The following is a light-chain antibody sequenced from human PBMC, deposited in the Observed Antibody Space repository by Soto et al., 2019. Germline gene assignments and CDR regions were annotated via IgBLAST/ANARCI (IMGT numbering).Light chain of an antibody. J-gene: IGKJ1*01. CDR2: EAS. Sequence: IHIAQSPSSLSASVVDRGPMTCRASQSISSYLNWYQQKPGKAPKLLIYEASSLQSGVPSRFSGSGSGTDFTLTISSLQPEDFATYYCQQSDTTPWTLGQVTKV. CDR1: QSISSY. CDR3: QQSDTTPWT. V-gene: IGKV1-39*01.